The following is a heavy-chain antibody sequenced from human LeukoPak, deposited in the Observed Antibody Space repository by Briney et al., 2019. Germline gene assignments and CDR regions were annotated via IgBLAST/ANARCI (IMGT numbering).Heavy chain of an antibody. CDR2: ISAYNGNT. V-gene: IGHV1-18*01. D-gene: IGHD3-22*01. CDR1: GYTFTSHV. J-gene: IGHJ6*03. CDR3: ARALFYYDSSSYWGALDYYYYMDV. Sequence: GASVKVSCKASGYTFTSHVISWVRQAPGQGLEWMGWISAYNGNTNYAQKLQGRVTMTTDTPTSTAYMELRSLRSDDTAVYYCARALFYYDSSSYWGALDYYYYMDVWGKGTTVTVSS.